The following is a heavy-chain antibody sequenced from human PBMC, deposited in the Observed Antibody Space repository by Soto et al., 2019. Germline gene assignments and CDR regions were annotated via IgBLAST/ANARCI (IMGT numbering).Heavy chain of an antibody. Sequence: QVQLVESGGCVVQPGRSLRLSCAASGFTFSSYGMHCVRQAPGKGLEWVAVISYDGSNKYYADSVKGRFTISRDNSKNTLYLQMNSLRAEATAVYYCAKEDYGMDVWGQGTTVTVSS. CDR2: ISYDGSNK. CDR3: AKEDYGMDV. CDR1: GFTFSSYG. V-gene: IGHV3-30*18. J-gene: IGHJ6*02.